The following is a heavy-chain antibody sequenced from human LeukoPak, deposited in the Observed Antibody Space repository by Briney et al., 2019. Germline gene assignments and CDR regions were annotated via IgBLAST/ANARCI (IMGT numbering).Heavy chain of an antibody. CDR3: ARKGHYYDSSGHYAFDI. Sequence: GGSLRLSCAASGFTFSSYSMNWVRQAPGKGLEWVSSISSSSSYIYYADSVKGRFTISRDNAKNSLYLQMNSLRAEDTAVYYCARKGHYYDSSGHYAFDIWGQGTMVTVSS. J-gene: IGHJ3*02. CDR2: ISSSSSYI. V-gene: IGHV3-21*01. D-gene: IGHD3-22*01. CDR1: GFTFSSYS.